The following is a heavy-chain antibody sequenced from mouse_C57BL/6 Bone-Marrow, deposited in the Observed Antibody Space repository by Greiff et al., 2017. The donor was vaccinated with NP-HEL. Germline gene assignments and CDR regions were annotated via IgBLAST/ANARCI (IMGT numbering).Heavy chain of an antibody. D-gene: IGHD1-1*01. CDR2: IWGDGST. CDR1: GFSLTSYG. V-gene: IGHV2-3*01. Sequence: VQGVESGPGLVAPSQSLSITCTVSGFSLTSYGVSWVRQPPGKGLEWLGVIWGDGSTNYHSALISRLSIRKDNSKSQICFKLNRLPPHDSATYSCAKTPITTVVATYPQYYAMDYWGQGTSVTVSS. CDR3: AKTPITTVVATYPQYYAMDY. J-gene: IGHJ4*01.